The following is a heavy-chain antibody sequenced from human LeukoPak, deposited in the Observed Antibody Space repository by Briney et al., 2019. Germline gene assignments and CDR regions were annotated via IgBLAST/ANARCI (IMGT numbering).Heavy chain of an antibody. CDR2: ISSSRSYI. D-gene: IGHD1-26*01. V-gene: IGHV3-21*01. Sequence: PGGSLRLSCAASGFTFSIYSMNWARQAPGKGLECVSYISSSRSYIYYADSVKGRFTISRDNAKNSLYLQMNRLRGDDPAVYYCARGVTVGATPLDYWGQGTLVTVSS. CDR1: GFTFSIYS. J-gene: IGHJ4*02. CDR3: ARGVTVGATPLDY.